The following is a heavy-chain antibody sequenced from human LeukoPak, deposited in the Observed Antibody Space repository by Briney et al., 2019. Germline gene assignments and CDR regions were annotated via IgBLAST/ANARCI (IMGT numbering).Heavy chain of an antibody. CDR2: INHSGST. CDR3: ARGRGKEEPDSGSYTPPIVDQDY. J-gene: IGHJ4*02. V-gene: IGHV4-34*01. Sequence: SETLSLTCAVYGGSFSGYYWSWIRQPPGKGLERIGEINHSGSTNYNPSLKSRVTISVDTSKNQFSLKLSSVTAADTAVYYCARGRGKEEPDSGSYTPPIVDQDYWGQGTLVTVSS. CDR1: GGSFSGYY. D-gene: IGHD3-10*01.